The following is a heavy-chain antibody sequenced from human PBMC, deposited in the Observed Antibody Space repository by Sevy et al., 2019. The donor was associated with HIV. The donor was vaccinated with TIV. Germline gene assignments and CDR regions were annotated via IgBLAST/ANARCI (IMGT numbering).Heavy chain of an antibody. V-gene: IGHV3-30*04. CDR2: ISHDGRNYK. CDR3: ARDRGEILRSAFKS. J-gene: IGHJ5*02. Sequence: GGSLRLSCAASGFTFNTYTMNWVRQAPGEGLEWVAVISHDGRNYKYNADFVKGRFTISRDNSRNTLYLQMNSRRAEDTAIYYCARDRGEILRSAFKSWGQGTLVTVSS. CDR1: GFTFNTYT. D-gene: IGHD3-10*01.